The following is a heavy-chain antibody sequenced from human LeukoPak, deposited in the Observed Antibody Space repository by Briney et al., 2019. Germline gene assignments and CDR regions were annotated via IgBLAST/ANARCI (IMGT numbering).Heavy chain of an antibody. CDR2: INPNSGGT. V-gene: IGHV1-2*04. CDR3: ARGPRVLRFLEWLSTYFDY. Sequence: ASVKVSCKASGYTFTGYYMHWVRQAPGQGLEWMGWINPNSGGTNYAQKSQGWVTMTRDTSISTAYMELSRLRSDDTAVYYCARGPRVLRFLEWLSTYFDYWGQGTLVTVSS. J-gene: IGHJ4*02. D-gene: IGHD3-3*01. CDR1: GYTFTGYY.